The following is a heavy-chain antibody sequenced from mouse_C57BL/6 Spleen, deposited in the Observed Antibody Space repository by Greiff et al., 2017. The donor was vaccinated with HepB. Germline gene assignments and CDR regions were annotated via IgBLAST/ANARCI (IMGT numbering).Heavy chain of an antibody. J-gene: IGHJ3*01. D-gene: IGHD1-1*01. CDR1: GYTFTSYW. CDR2: IYPGSGST. Sequence: VQLQQPGAELVKPGASVKMSCKASGYTFTSYWITWVKQRPGQGLEWIGDIYPGSGSTNYNEKFKSKATLTVDTSSSTAYMQLSSLTSEDSAVYYRAAPVLYCSSSWFAYWGQGTLVTVSA. CDR3: AAPVLYCSSSWFAY. V-gene: IGHV1-55*01.